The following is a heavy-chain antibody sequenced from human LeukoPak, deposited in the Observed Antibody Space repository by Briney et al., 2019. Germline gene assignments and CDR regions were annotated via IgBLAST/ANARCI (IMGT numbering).Heavy chain of an antibody. D-gene: IGHD4-17*01. V-gene: IGHV1-69*13. J-gene: IGHJ4*02. CDR3: ARLTIGDYGDRESGFDY. CDR2: ILPIVNTA. CDR1: GYTFTGYY. Sequence: ASVKVSCKASGYTFTGYYMHWVRQAPGQGLEWMGGILPIVNTADYAQKFQGRVTITADESTSTAYMDLSSLRSEDTAVYYCARLTIGDYGDRESGFDYWGQGTLVTVSS.